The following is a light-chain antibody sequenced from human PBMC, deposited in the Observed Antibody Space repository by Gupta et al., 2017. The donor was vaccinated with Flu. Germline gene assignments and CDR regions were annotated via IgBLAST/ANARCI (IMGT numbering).Light chain of an antibody. CDR1: QSLLHSNVYTY. J-gene: IGKJ1*01. Sequence: DIVMTQSLLSLSVSPGEPAPISCSSRQSLLHSNVYTYLDWYLQKPGQSPQLLIYVGSNRASGVPYRFSGSGSGTDFTLKISRVEAEDVGVYYCMQVIQNPRTFGQGTKVEIK. CDR2: VGS. V-gene: IGKV2-28*01. CDR3: MQVIQNPRT.